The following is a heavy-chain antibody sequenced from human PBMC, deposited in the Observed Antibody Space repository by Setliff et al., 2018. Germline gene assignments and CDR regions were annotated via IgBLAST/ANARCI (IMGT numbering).Heavy chain of an antibody. CDR3: TRGRVAAANDY. J-gene: IGHJ4*02. Sequence: GVLRLSCTASGFTFGDYAMSWVRQAPGKGLEWGGFLRSKAYGGTTEYAASVKGSFTISRDDSKSIAYLQMNSLKTEDTAVYYCTRGRVAAANDYWGQGTLVTVSS. V-gene: IGHV3-49*04. CDR2: LRSKAYGGTT. D-gene: IGHD6-13*01. CDR1: GFTFGDYA.